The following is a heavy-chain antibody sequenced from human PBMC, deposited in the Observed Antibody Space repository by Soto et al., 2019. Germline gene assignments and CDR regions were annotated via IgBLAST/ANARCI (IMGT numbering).Heavy chain of an antibody. CDR3: ARGVGYYGSGSTPGDFDI. Sequence: SETLSVTCAVSGGSISRGGYSWSWIRQPPGKGLEWIGYIYHSGSTYYNPSLKSRVTISVDRSKNQFSLKLSSVTAADTAVYYCARGVGYYGSGSTPGDFDIWGQGTMVTVSS. V-gene: IGHV4-30-2*01. D-gene: IGHD3-10*01. J-gene: IGHJ3*02. CDR2: IYHSGST. CDR1: GGSISRGGYS.